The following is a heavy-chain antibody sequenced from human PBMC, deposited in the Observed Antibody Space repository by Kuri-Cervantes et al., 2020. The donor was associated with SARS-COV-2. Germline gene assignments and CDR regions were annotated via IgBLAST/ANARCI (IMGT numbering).Heavy chain of an antibody. V-gene: IGHV4-39*01. J-gene: IGHJ4*02. CDR2: IYYSGST. CDR3: VRLFSPWSVVGDY. Sequence: GSLRLSCTVSGDAISSSSYYWGWIRQPPGKGLEWIGTIYYSGSTDYNPSLKSRVTISVDTSKNQFPLKLRSVTATDTAVYYCVRLFSPWSVVGDYWGQGTLVTVSS. D-gene: IGHD1-1*01. CDR1: GDAISSSSYY.